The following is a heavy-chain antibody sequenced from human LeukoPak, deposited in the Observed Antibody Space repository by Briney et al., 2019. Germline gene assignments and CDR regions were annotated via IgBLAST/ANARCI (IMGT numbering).Heavy chain of an antibody. J-gene: IGHJ5*02. CDR1: GGSITSTYYY. CDR3: AREEVPHATFDP. Sequence: PSETLSLTCTVSGGSITSTYYYWGWIRQPPGKGLEWIGSIYYSGSTYYNPSLKSRVTISVDTPRNQFSLRLSSVTAADTAVYYCAREEVPHATFDPWGQGTLVTVSS. V-gene: IGHV4-39*07. CDR2: IYYSGST.